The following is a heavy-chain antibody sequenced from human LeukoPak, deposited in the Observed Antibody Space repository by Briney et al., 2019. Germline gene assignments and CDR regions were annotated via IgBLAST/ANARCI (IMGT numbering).Heavy chain of an antibody. V-gene: IGHV4-38-2*01. CDR3: ARLGQVFGVVTHFDY. Sequence: PSETLSLTCAVSGYSISSGYYWGWIRQPPGKGLEWVGSIYHSGSTYYNPSLKSRVTIAVDTSKNQYSLKLISVTAADTAVYYCARLGQVFGVVTHFDYWGQGTLVTVSS. J-gene: IGHJ4*02. CDR2: IYHSGST. D-gene: IGHD3-3*01. CDR1: GYSISSGYY.